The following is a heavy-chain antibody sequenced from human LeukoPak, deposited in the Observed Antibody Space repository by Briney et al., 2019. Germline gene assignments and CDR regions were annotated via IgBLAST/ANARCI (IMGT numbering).Heavy chain of an antibody. Sequence: SETLSLTCTVSGGSITSYYWSWIRQPPGKGLEWIGYISYSGSTNYNPSLKSRVTISVDASKNQFSLKLSSVTAADTAVYYCASGGYCSSTTCYPNWFDPWGQGTLVTVSS. CDR2: ISYSGST. J-gene: IGHJ5*02. V-gene: IGHV4-59*01. CDR3: ASGGYCSSTTCYPNWFDP. CDR1: GGSITSYY. D-gene: IGHD2-2*01.